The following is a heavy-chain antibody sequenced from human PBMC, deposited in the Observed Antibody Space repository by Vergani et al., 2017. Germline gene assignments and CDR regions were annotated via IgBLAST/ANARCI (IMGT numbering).Heavy chain of an antibody. CDR2: SYYSGST. CDR1: GGSISSGGYY. CDR3: ARFMVRGSTFDY. J-gene: IGHJ4*02. Sequence: QVQLQESGPGLVKPSQTLSLTCTVSGGSISSGGYYWSWIRQHPGKGLEWIGYSYYSGSTYYNPSLKSLVTISLDTSKNQFSLKLSSVTAADTAVYYCARFMVRGSTFDYWGQGTLVTVSS. V-gene: IGHV4-31*01. D-gene: IGHD3-10*01.